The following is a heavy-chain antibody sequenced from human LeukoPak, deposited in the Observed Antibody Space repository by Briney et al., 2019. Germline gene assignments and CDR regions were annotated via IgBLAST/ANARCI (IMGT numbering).Heavy chain of an antibody. Sequence: PGGSLRLSCAASGFTSSSYWMSWVRQAPGKGLEWVANIKQNGSEKYYVDSVKGRFTISRDNAKNSLYLQMNSLRAEDTAVYYCARASPAYGDYVRWYFDLWGRGTLVTVSS. V-gene: IGHV3-7*01. CDR1: GFTSSSYW. CDR2: IKQNGSEK. J-gene: IGHJ2*01. D-gene: IGHD4-17*01. CDR3: ARASPAYGDYVRWYFDL.